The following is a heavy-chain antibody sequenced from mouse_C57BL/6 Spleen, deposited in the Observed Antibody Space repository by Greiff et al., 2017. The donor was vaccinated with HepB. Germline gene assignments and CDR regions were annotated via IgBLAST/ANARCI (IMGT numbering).Heavy chain of an antibody. J-gene: IGHJ1*03. V-gene: IGHV1-50*01. CDR1: GYTFTSYW. CDR2: IDPSDSYT. CDR3: ARSGYYGSRGGYFDV. D-gene: IGHD1-1*01. Sequence: VQLQQPGAELVKPGASVKLSCKASGYTFTSYWMQWVKQRPGQGLEWIGEIDPSDSYTNYNQKFKGKATLTVDTSSSTAYMQLSSLTSEDSAVYYCARSGYYGSRGGYFDVWGTGTTVTVSS.